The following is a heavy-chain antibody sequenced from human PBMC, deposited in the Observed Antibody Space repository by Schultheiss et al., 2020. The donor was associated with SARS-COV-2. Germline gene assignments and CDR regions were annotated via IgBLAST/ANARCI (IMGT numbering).Heavy chain of an antibody. CDR2: ISYDGSNK. CDR1: GFTFSSYA. D-gene: IGHD4-23*01. J-gene: IGHJ4*02. Sequence: RGSLRLSCAASGFTFSSYAMHWVRQAPGKGLEWVAVISYDGSNKYYADSVKGRFTISRDNSKNTLYLQMNSLRAEDTAVYYCARESNYGGNSQFDYWGQGTLVTVSS. V-gene: IGHV3-30*04. CDR3: ARESNYGGNSQFDY.